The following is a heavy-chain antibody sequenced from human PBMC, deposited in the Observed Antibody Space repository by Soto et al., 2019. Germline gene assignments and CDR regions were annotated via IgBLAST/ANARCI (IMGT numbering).Heavy chain of an antibody. Sequence: SVKVSCKASGGTFSSYAISWVRQAPGQGLEWMGGIIPIFGTANYAQKFQGRVTITADKSTSTAYMELSSLRSEDTAVYYCARAGGQGYYDSSGYYYEEIYYYYGMDVWGQGTTVTVS. CDR3: ARAGGQGYYDSSGYYYEEIYYYYGMDV. D-gene: IGHD3-22*01. CDR1: GGTFSSYA. J-gene: IGHJ6*02. CDR2: IIPIFGTA. V-gene: IGHV1-69*06.